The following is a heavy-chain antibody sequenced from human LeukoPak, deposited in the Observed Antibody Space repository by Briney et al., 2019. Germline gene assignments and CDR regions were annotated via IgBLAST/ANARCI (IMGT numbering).Heavy chain of an antibody. V-gene: IGHV3-43D*03. J-gene: IGHJ4*02. CDR1: GFTFDGCA. CDR3: ARGDTALLWAGRFDY. Sequence: GGSLRLSCAASGFTFDGCAMHWVRQAPGKGLEWVSLISWDGGRSYYADSLKGRCTISRDNSKNSLYLQMNSLSAEDTALYYCARGDTALLWAGRFDYWGQGTLVTVSS. D-gene: IGHD5-18*01. CDR2: ISWDGGRS.